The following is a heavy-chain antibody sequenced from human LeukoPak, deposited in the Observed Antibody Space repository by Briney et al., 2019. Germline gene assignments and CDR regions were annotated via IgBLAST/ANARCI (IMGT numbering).Heavy chain of an antibody. D-gene: IGHD4-17*01. CDR3: ARDRLHYGEYEKTFDY. Sequence: GGSLRLSCAASGFTLSSYTMTRVRQAPGKGLEWVSTISTNGGSTYYADSVKGRFTISRDNAKNSLYLQMNSLRAEDTAVYYCARDRLHYGEYEKTFDYWGQGTLVSVSS. CDR1: GFTLSSYT. CDR2: ISTNGGST. J-gene: IGHJ4*02. V-gene: IGHV3-23*01.